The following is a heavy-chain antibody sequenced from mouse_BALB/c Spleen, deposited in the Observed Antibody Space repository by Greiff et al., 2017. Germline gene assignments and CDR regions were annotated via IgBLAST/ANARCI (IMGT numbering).Heavy chain of an antibody. Sequence: EVMLQESGGGLVKPGGSLKLSCAASGFTFSSYAMSWVRQSPEKRLEWVAEISSGGSYTYYPDTVTGRFTISRDNAKNTLYLEMSSLRSEDTAMYYCARNWDVHFDYWGQGTTLTVSS. CDR2: ISSGGSYT. CDR3: ARNWDVHFDY. D-gene: IGHD4-1*01. J-gene: IGHJ2*01. V-gene: IGHV5-9-4*01. CDR1: GFTFSSYA.